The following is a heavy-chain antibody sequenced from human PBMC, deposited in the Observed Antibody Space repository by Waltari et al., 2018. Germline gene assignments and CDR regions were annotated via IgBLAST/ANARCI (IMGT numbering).Heavy chain of an antibody. CDR2: IYNRGTT. J-gene: IGHJ4*02. CDR1: GSSVKSTSYY. Sequence: QVYLQESGPGLVKPSESLSLTCTVSGSSVKSTSYYWGWIRQPPGKGMEWIGSIYNRGTTYENPTLKSRVTISVDASDKQFYLTLTSVTAADTAVYFCVRPPHCRGNTCTALWGQGALVTVSS. D-gene: IGHD3-10*01. V-gene: IGHV4-39*01. CDR3: VRPPHCRGNTCTAL.